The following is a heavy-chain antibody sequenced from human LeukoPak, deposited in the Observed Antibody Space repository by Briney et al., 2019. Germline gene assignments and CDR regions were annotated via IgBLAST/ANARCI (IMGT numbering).Heavy chain of an antibody. J-gene: IGHJ6*03. CDR2: IYYSGST. CDR1: SGSISSSSYY. Sequence: SETLSLTCTVSSGSISSSSYYWGWIRQPPGKGLEWIGSIYYSGSTYYNPSLKSRVTISVDTSKNQFSLKLSSVTAADTAVYYCARIQRSGYYYYMDVWGKGTTVTVSS. V-gene: IGHV4-39*07. D-gene: IGHD3-3*01. CDR3: ARIQRSGYYYYMDV.